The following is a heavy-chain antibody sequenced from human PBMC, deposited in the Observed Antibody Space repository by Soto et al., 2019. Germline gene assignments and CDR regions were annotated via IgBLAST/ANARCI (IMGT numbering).Heavy chain of an antibody. CDR2: IYYSGST. D-gene: IGHD3-10*01. CDR1: GGSISSGGYY. Sequence: QVQLQESGPGLVKPSQTLSLTCTVSGGSISSGGYYWSWIRQHPGKGLEWIGYIYYSGSTYYNPSHKSRVTISVDTSKNQFSLKLSSVTAADTAVYYCARGVYGENWFDPWGQGTLVTVSS. CDR3: ARGVYGENWFDP. J-gene: IGHJ5*02. V-gene: IGHV4-31*03.